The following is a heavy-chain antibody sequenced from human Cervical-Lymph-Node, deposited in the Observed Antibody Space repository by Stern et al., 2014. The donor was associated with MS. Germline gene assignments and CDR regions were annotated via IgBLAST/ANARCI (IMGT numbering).Heavy chain of an antibody. Sequence: VQLVESGGTLVQPGGSLRLSCAASGSTVNSHYMPWVRQAPGKGLEWVSLFYSGMSTYDAESVKGRFSFSIDNSKNTLYLQMNNLRVEDTAMYYCTREMAARRLDPWGQGTLVIVSA. V-gene: IGHV3-66*01. D-gene: IGHD5-24*01. CDR2: FYSGMST. CDR1: GSTVNSHY. J-gene: IGHJ5*02. CDR3: TREMAARRLDP.